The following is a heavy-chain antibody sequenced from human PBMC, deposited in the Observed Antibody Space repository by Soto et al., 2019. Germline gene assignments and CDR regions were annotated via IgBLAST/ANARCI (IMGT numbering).Heavy chain of an antibody. V-gene: IGHV3-15*01. CDR1: GLTFRNAG. CDR2: IKSKTDGGTT. D-gene: IGHD5-18*01. Sequence: GASLGISCAASGLTFRNAGMGWVRQAPGKGLEWVGRIKSKTDGGTTDYAAPVKGRFTISRDDSKNTLYLQMNSLKTEDTAVYYCTTDLATARHYYYYYYGMDVWGQGTTVTVTS. CDR3: TTDLATARHYYYYYYGMDV. J-gene: IGHJ6*02.